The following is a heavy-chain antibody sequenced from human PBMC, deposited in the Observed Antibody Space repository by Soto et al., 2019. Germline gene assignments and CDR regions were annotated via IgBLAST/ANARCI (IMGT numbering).Heavy chain of an antibody. CDR1: TLTVSLYG. J-gene: IGHJ4*02. Sequence: QVHLVESGGGVVQPGRSLRLSCAASTLTVSLYGIQWVRQAPGKGLDWVAFISNDGSNKYYADSVKGRFTISRDNSKNTLYLQMNSLRAEDTAVYYCARDISRDGYTFDYWGQGTLVTVSS. CDR3: ARDISRDGYTFDY. V-gene: IGHV3-30*03. D-gene: IGHD5-12*01. CDR2: ISNDGSNK.